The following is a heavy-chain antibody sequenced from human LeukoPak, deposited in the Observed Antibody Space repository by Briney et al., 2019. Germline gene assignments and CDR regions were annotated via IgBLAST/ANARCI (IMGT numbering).Heavy chain of an antibody. CDR1: GFTFSSYG. J-gene: IGHJ4*02. D-gene: IGHD6-13*01. Sequence: GGTLRLSCAASGFTFSSYGMNWVRQAPGKGLEWVSGISGSGGSTYYADSVKGRFTISRDNSKNTLYLQMNSLRAEDTAVYYCARGGAGYSSSWALDYWGQGTLVTVSS. V-gene: IGHV3-23*01. CDR3: ARGGAGYSSSWALDY. CDR2: ISGSGGST.